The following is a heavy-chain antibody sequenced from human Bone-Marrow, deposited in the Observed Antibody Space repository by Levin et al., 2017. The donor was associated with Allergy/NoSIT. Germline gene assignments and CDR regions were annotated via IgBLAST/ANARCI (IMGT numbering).Heavy chain of an antibody. Sequence: SETLSLTCTVSGDSIGTYYWGWVRQPPGRGLEWVGHVHYTGSPKYNPSLGGRVTISRETSKNRFSLRLTSVTAAVTAVYFCARVHLGRPYFFYYMDLWGKGTAVTVS. V-gene: IGHV4-59*01. CDR2: VHYTGSP. J-gene: IGHJ6*03. CDR3: ARVHLGRPYFFYYMDL. CDR1: GDSIGTYY. D-gene: IGHD3-3*01.